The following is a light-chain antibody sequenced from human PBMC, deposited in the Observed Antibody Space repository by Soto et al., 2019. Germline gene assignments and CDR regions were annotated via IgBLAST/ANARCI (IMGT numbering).Light chain of an antibody. J-gene: IGKJ4*01. CDR2: DAS. V-gene: IGKV3-11*01. Sequence: EIVXXXSPAXXXLSPGERATXXXXXSQXVXXYLAWYQQKPGQAPRLLIYDASNRATGSPARFSGSGSGTDFTLTISSLEPEDFAVYYCQQRSNWPLTFGGGTKVEIK. CDR3: QQRSNWPLT. CDR1: QXVXXY.